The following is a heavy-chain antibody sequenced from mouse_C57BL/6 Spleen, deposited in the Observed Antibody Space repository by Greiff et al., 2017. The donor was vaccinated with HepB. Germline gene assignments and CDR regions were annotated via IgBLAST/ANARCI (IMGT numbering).Heavy chain of an antibody. Sequence: QVQLQQPGAELVKPGASVKLSCKASGYTFTSYWMQWVKQRPGQGLEWIGEIDPSDSYTNYNQKFKGKATLTVDTSSSTAYMQLSSLTSEDSAVYYCAGYGSSSFDYWGQGTTLTVAS. CDR1: GYTFTSYW. D-gene: IGHD1-1*01. CDR2: IDPSDSYT. V-gene: IGHV1-50*01. CDR3: AGYGSSSFDY. J-gene: IGHJ2*01.